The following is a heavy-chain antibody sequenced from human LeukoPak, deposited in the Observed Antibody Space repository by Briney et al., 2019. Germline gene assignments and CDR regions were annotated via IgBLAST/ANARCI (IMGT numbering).Heavy chain of an antibody. CDR2: IYSSANI. J-gene: IGHJ4*02. Sequence: SETLSLTCTVSGGSMSEDYWGWIRQPAGRGLEWIGRIYSSANIDYNPSLKSRVTMSVDTSKNQFSLKLSSVTAADTAVYYCARVSYGDLSVDYWGQGTLVTVSS. CDR3: ARVSYGDLSVDY. CDR1: GGSMSEDY. D-gene: IGHD4-17*01. V-gene: IGHV4-4*07.